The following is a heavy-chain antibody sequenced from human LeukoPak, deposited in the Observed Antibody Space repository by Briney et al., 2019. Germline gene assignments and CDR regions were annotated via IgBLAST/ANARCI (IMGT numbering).Heavy chain of an antibody. V-gene: IGHV1-24*01. Sequence: ASVKVSCKVSGYTLTELSMRWVRQAPGKGLEWMGGFDPEDGETIYAQKFQGRVTMTEDTSTDIAYMELSSLRSEDTAVYYCATFDGDYVLFDYWGQGTLVTVSS. D-gene: IGHD4-17*01. CDR1: GYTLTELS. CDR2: FDPEDGET. CDR3: ATFDGDYVLFDY. J-gene: IGHJ4*02.